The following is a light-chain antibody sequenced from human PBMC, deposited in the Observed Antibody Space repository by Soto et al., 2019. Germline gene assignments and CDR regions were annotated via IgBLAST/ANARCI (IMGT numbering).Light chain of an antibody. CDR2: EGS. CDR1: QSISRW. V-gene: IGKV1-5*03. Sequence: DIQMTQSPSTLSASIGDRVTITCRASQSISRWLAWYRQKPGEAPKLLIYEGSILERGVPSRFSGSGSGTEFTLTISSLLPDDFAPFYCQQYNTYSRTFGQGTRVEVK. J-gene: IGKJ1*01. CDR3: QQYNTYSRT.